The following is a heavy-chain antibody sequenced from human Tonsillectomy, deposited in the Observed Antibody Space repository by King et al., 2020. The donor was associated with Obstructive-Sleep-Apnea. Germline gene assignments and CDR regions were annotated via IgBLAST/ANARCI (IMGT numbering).Heavy chain of an antibody. D-gene: IGHD2-8*02. CDR3: ARDKGGSTGDAFDI. CDR2: IYYSGST. CDR1: GGSIRGGGYY. J-gene: IGHJ3*02. V-gene: IGHV4-31*03. Sequence: VPLQESGPGLVKPSQTLSLTCSVSGGSIRGGGYYWSWIRQHPGKGLEWIGYIYYSGSTYYNPSLKSRVTMSVDTSKNQFSLKLSSVTAADTAVYYCARDKGGSTGDAFDIWGQGTMVTVSS.